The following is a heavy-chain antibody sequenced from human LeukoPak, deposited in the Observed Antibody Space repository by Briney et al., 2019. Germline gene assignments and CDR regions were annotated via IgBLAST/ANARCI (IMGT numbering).Heavy chain of an antibody. CDR1: GFTFGDYA. Sequence: PGGSLRLSCTASGFTFGDYAMSWVRQAPGKGLEWVGFIRSKTYGGTTEYAASVKGRFTISRDDSKSIAYLQMNSLKTEDTAVYYCSRNDFWSGYHSGHYWGQGTLVTVSS. D-gene: IGHD3-3*01. V-gene: IGHV3-49*04. CDR2: IRSKTYGGTT. CDR3: SRNDFWSGYHSGHY. J-gene: IGHJ4*02.